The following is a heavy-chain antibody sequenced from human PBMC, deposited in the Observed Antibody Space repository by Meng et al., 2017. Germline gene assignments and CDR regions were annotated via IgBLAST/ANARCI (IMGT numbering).Heavy chain of an antibody. V-gene: IGHV1-69*05. CDR1: GGTFSSYA. Sequence: SVKVSCKASGGTFSSYAISWVRQAPGQGLEWMGGISPIFGTANYAQKFQGRVTITTDESTSTAYMELSSLRSEDTAVYYCASAPQATYYYGSGTPDYYYYGMDVWGQGTTVTVSS. J-gene: IGHJ6*02. D-gene: IGHD3-10*01. CDR3: ASAPQATYYYGSGTPDYYYYGMDV. CDR2: ISPIFGTA.